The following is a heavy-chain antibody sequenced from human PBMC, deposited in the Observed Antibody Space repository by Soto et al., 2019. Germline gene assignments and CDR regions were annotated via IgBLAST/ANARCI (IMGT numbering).Heavy chain of an antibody. J-gene: IGHJ4*02. CDR3: AKEGPSYYFDY. V-gene: IGHV3-30*18. Sequence: QLGGSLRLSCAASGFTFSSYGMHWVRQAPGKGLEWVAVISYDGSNKYYADSVKGRFTISRDNSKNTLYLQMNSLRAEDTAVYYCAKEGPSYYFDYWGQGTLVTVSS. CDR2: ISYDGSNK. D-gene: IGHD1-26*01. CDR1: GFTFSSYG.